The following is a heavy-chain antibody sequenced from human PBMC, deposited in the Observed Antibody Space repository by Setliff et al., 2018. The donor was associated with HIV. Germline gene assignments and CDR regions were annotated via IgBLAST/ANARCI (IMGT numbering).Heavy chain of an antibody. CDR2: INPNSGGT. D-gene: IGHD5-12*01. V-gene: IGHV1-2*06. J-gene: IGHJ6*03. Sequence: ASVKVSCKASGYTFTGYYMHWVRQAPGQGLEWMGRINPNSGGTNYAQKFQGRVTMTRDTSISTAYMELSRLRSDDTAVYYCARRGYSRPLNYYYYHMDVWGKGTTVTVSS. CDR3: ARRGYSRPLNYYYYHMDV. CDR1: GYTFTGYY.